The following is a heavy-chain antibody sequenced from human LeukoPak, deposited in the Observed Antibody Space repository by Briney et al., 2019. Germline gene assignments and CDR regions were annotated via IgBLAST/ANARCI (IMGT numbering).Heavy chain of an antibody. CDR1: GFTLSSYG. V-gene: IGHV3-33*01. J-gene: IGHJ4*02. CDR3: ARDSGYDSRGFHY. CDR2: IWYDGSNK. Sequence: GRSLRLSCAASGFTLSSYGMHWVRQAPGKGLEWVAVIWYDGSNKYYADSVKGRFTISRDNAKNSLYLQMNSLRAEDTAVYYCARDSGYDSRGFHYWGQGTLVTVSS. D-gene: IGHD5-12*01.